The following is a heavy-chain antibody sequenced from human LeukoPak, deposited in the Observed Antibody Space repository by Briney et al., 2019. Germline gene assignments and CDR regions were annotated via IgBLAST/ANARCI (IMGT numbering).Heavy chain of an antibody. J-gene: IGHJ4*02. Sequence: PSETLSLTCAVYGGSFSGYYWSWIRQPPGKGLEWIGEINHSGSTNYNPSLKSRVTISVDTSKNQFSLKLSSVTAADTAVYYCAKLLRFDYGVTDYWGQGTLVTVSS. V-gene: IGHV4-34*01. CDR1: GGSFSGYY. D-gene: IGHD4/OR15-4a*01. CDR3: AKLLRFDYGVTDY. CDR2: INHSGST.